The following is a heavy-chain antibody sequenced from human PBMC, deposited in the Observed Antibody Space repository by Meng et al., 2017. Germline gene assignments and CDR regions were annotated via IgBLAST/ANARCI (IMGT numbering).Heavy chain of an antibody. Sequence: ASVNVSCKASGYTFTSYAMNWVRQAPGQGLKWMGWINTNTGNPTYAQGFTGRFVFSLDTSVSTAYLQISSLKAEDTAVYYCARDRIAVAGTHLDYWGQGTLVTVSS. CDR3: ARDRIAVAGTHLDY. CDR2: INTNTGNP. CDR1: GYTFTSYA. V-gene: IGHV7-4-1*02. D-gene: IGHD6-19*01. J-gene: IGHJ4*02.